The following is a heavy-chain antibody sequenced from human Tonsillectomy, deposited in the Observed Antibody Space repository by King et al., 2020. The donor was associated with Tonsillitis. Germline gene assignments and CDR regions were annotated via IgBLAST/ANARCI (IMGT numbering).Heavy chain of an antibody. D-gene: IGHD2-8*01. Sequence: LQLQESGPGLVKPSETLSLTCTVSGGSISSSSYYWGWIRQPPGKGLEWIGSIYYSGSTYYNPSLKSRVTISVDTSKNQFSLKLSSVTAADTAVYYCAKNDILLMVDGLKAPNIDAFYIWGPGKIVPLSS. J-gene: IGHJ3*02. CDR2: IYYSGST. CDR3: AKNDILLMVDGLKAPNIDAFYI. V-gene: IGHV4-39*01. CDR1: GGSISSSSYY.